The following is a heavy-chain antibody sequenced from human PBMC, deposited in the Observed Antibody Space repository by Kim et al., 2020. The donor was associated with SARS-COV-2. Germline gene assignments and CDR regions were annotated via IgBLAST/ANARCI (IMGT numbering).Heavy chain of an antibody. CDR2: ISYDGSNK. J-gene: IGHJ4*01. Sequence: GGSLRLSCAASGFTFSSYGMHWVRQAPGKGLEWVAVISYDGSNKYYADSVKARFTISRDNSKNTLYLQMNSLRAEDTAGYYCARDQSAGYSSSWNDYWG. CDR3: ARDQSAGYSSSWNDY. V-gene: IGHV3-33*05. D-gene: IGHD6-13*01. CDR1: GFTFSSYG.